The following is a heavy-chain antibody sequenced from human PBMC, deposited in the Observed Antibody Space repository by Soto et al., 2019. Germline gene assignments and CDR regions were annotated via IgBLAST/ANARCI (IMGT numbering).Heavy chain of an antibody. D-gene: IGHD2-15*01. Sequence: QITLKESGPTLVKPTQTLTLTCTFSGFSLSTSGVGVGWIRQPPGKALKWLALIYWDDDKRCSPSLTSRLTITKDTSKNQVVLTMTNMDPVDTATYYCAHVLVVVANYGMDVWGQGTTVTVSS. J-gene: IGHJ6*02. CDR3: AHVLVVVANYGMDV. V-gene: IGHV2-5*02. CDR2: IYWDDDK. CDR1: GFSLSTSGVG.